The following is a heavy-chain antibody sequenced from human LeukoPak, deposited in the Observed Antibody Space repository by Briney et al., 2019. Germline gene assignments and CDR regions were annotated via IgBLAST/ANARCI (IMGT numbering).Heavy chain of an antibody. CDR2: ISAGGGST. V-gene: IGHV3-23*01. Sequence: GGSLRLSCAASGFAFSSYAMSWVRQAPGKGLEWVAGISAGGGSTYYADSVKGRFTISRDNSKNMLYLQLNSLRAEDTAVYYCAKGDPPTYYDILTGQDYWGQGTLVTVSS. CDR3: AKGDPPTYYDILTGQDY. J-gene: IGHJ4*02. D-gene: IGHD3-9*01. CDR1: GFAFSSYA.